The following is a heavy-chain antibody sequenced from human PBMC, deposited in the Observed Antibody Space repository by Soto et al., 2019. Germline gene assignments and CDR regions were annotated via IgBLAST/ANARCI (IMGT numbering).Heavy chain of an antibody. J-gene: IGHJ5*02. CDR3: AREGYYYDSSGQRSWFDP. V-gene: IGHV4-30-4*01. Sequence: PSETLSLTCTVSGGSISSGDYYWSWIRQPPGKGLEWIGYIYYSGSTYYNPSLKSRVTISVDTSKNQFSLKLSSVTAADTAVYYCAREGYYYDSSGQRSWFDPWGQGTLVTVSS. CDR2: IYYSGST. D-gene: IGHD3-22*01. CDR1: GGSISSGDYY.